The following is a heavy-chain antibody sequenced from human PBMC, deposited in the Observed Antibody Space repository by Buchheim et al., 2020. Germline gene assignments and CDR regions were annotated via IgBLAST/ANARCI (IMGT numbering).Heavy chain of an antibody. CDR3: ARMRGSGYARVYYYYYGMDV. J-gene: IGHJ6*02. CDR2: ISSSSSTI. V-gene: IGHV3-48*01. CDR1: GFTFSSYS. Sequence: EVQLVESGGGLVQPGGSLRLSCAASGFTFSSYSMNWVRQAPGKGLEWVSYISSSSSTIYYSDSVKGRFTLSRDNATNSLYLQMNSLRAEDTAVYYCARMRGSGYARVYYYYYGMDVWGQGTT. D-gene: IGHD5-12*01.